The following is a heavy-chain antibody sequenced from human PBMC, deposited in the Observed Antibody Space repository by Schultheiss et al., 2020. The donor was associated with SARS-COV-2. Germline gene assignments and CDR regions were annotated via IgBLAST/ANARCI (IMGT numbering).Heavy chain of an antibody. D-gene: IGHD2-21*02. Sequence: GGSLRLSCAASGFTFSSYAMSWVRQAPGKGLEWVSGISWNSGSIGYADSVKGRFTISRDNAKNSLYLQMNSLRAEDTALYYCAKDIGLRPYGMDVWGQGTTVTVSS. V-gene: IGHV3-9*01. CDR2: ISWNSGSI. CDR3: AKDIGLRPYGMDV. CDR1: GFTFSSYA. J-gene: IGHJ6*02.